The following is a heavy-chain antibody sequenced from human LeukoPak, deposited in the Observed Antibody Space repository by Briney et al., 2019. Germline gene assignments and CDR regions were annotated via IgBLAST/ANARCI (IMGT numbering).Heavy chain of an antibody. D-gene: IGHD3-16*01. CDR1: GGSISDYY. J-gene: IGHJ5*02. CDR3: AGGSPTTKKGAYGGFDP. Sequence: SEALSLTCTVSGGSISDYYRSWIRQPAGKGLEWIGRIYTSGGTHYNPPLTRRATMPVDTPKNQFSLQLTSVTAADRPGHYCAGGSPTTKKGAYGGFDPWGQGTLVPVSS. V-gene: IGHV4-4*07. CDR2: IYTSGGT.